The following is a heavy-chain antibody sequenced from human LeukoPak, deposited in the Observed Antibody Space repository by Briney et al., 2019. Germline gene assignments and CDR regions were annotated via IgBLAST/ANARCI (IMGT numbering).Heavy chain of an antibody. CDR3: AKGSAAGYYYYYYYMDV. CDR2: ISWNSGSI. CDR1: GFTFDDYA. J-gene: IGHJ6*03. D-gene: IGHD6-13*01. Sequence: SGGSLRLSCAASGFTFDDYAMHWVRQAPGKGLEWVSGISWNSGSIGYADSVKGRFTISRDNSKNSLYLQMNSLRTEDTALYYCAKGSAAGYYYYYYYMDVWGKGTTVTVSS. V-gene: IGHV3-9*01.